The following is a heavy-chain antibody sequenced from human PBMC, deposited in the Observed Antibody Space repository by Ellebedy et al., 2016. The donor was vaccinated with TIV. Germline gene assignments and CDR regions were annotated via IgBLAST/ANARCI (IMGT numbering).Heavy chain of an antibody. CDR3: VREFDWSFDY. CDR1: GLTLSTNY. J-gene: IGHJ4*02. Sequence: GESLKISCEVSGLTLSTNYMSWVRQAPGKGLEWVSVVYSGGDTYYADSVKGRFTSSRDTSKNTLYLQMDSLRADDAAVYYCVREFDWSFDYWGQGTLVTVSS. CDR2: VYSGGDT. D-gene: IGHD3-3*01. V-gene: IGHV3-53*01.